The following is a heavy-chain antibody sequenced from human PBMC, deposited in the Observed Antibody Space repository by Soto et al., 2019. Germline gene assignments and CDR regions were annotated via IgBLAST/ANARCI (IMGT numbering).Heavy chain of an antibody. CDR1: GYTSTSYG. Sequence: QVQLVQSGAEEKKPGPSVKVSCKTSGYTSTSYGVHWVRQAPGQRLEWMGWINAGNGNTKSSQRFQDRVTITRDTSASTAYMELSSLRSEDTAIYYCATARIQYSSGWFGDSWGQGTLVTVSS. J-gene: IGHJ4*02. CDR3: ATARIQYSSGWFGDS. D-gene: IGHD6-19*01. CDR2: INAGNGNT. V-gene: IGHV1-3*05.